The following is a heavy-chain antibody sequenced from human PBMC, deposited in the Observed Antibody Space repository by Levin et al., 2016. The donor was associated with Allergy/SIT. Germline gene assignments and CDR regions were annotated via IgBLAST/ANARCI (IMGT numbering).Heavy chain of an antibody. CDR1: GFTFSSYS. D-gene: IGHD2/OR15-2a*01. J-gene: IGHJ4*02. CDR3: ARGWLASTRRPLDY. V-gene: IGHV3-21*01. Sequence: GESLKISCAASGFTFSSYSMNWVRQAPGKGLEWVSSISSSSSYIYYADSVKGRFTISRDNAKNSLYLQMNSLRAEDTAVYYCARGWLASTRRPLDYWGQGTLVTVSS. CDR2: ISSSSSYI.